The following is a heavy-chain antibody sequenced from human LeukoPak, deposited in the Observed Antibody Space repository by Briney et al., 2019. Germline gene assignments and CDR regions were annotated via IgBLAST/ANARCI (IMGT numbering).Heavy chain of an antibody. D-gene: IGHD2-21*02. CDR3: ARDGEYCGGDCYSGLSN. J-gene: IGHJ4*02. CDR1: GGSISNYY. V-gene: IGHV4-59*01. CDR2: IYYSGSA. Sequence: SETLSLTCTVSGGSISNYYWSWIRQSPEKGLEWIGYIYYSGSANYNPSLKSRVTISLDMSKNQFSLKLTSVTPADTAVYYCARDGEYCGGDCYSGLSNWGQGTLVTVSS.